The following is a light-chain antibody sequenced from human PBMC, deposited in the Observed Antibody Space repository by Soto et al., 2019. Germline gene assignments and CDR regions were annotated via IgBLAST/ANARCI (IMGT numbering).Light chain of an antibody. CDR3: QQLYSYLWT. J-gene: IGKJ1*01. Sequence: DIQLTQSPSFLSASVGDRVTITCRASQGVSSYLAWYQQKPGKAPKLLIYAASTLQSGVPSRFSGSESGTEFTLTISSLQPEDFATYYCQQLYSYLWTFGQGTKVEIK. CDR1: QGVSSY. CDR2: AAS. V-gene: IGKV1-9*01.